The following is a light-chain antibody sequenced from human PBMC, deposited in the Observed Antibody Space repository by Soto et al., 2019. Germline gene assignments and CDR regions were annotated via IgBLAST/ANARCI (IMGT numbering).Light chain of an antibody. Sequence: DIQMTQSPSSLSASVGDRVTITCRASQSISSSLNWYRQKPGKAPELLIYAASSLHTGVPSRFSGSGSGTDFTLTISSLQPEDFATYYCQQSYTTPRDFGQGTRLEIK. CDR1: QSISSS. J-gene: IGKJ5*01. CDR2: AAS. CDR3: QQSYTTPRD. V-gene: IGKV1-39*01.